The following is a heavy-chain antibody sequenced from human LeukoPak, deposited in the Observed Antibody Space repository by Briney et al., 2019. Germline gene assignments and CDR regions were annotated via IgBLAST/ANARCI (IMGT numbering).Heavy chain of an antibody. CDR3: ASSIRTQPWFDP. CDR1: GGSISSYY. CDR2: IYYSGST. J-gene: IGHJ5*02. V-gene: IGHV4-59*08. D-gene: IGHD3/OR15-3a*01. Sequence: TSQTLSLTCTVSGGSISSYYWSWIRQPPGKGLEWIGYIYYSGSTNYNPSLKSRVTISVDTSKNQFSLKLSSVTAADTAVYYCASSIRTQPWFDPWGQGTLVTVSS.